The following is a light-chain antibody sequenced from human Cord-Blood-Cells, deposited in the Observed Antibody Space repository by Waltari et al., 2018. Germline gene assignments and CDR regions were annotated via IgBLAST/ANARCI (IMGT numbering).Light chain of an antibody. J-gene: IGLJ3*02. Sequence: QSVLTQPPSVSGAPGQRATISCTGRSSNIGAGYDVHWYQQLPGTAPKLLTYGTSNRPPGVPDRCSGSNHDTSASRATIGVQAEDEADYYCQSYDSRLSGAVFGGGTKLT. CDR3: QSYDSRLSGAV. CDR2: GTS. V-gene: IGLV1-40*01. CDR1: SSNIGAGYD.